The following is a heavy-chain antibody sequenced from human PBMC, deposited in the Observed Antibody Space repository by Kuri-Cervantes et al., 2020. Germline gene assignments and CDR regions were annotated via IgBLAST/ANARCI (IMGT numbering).Heavy chain of an antibody. D-gene: IGHD3-22*01. V-gene: IGHV4-30-4*08. CDR1: GDSIRSGDYF. Sequence: SETLSLTCTVSGDSIRSGDYFWSSIRQSPGKGLEWIGYIYQSGSTNYSPSLKSRVTISVDTSKNQFSLKLSSVTAADTAVYYCARAGDYYDSSGYFDYWGQGTLVTVSS. CDR3: ARAGDYYDSSGYFDY. J-gene: IGHJ4*02. CDR2: IYQSGST.